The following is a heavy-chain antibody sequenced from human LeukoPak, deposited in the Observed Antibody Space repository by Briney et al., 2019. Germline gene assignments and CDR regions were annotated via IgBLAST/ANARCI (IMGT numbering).Heavy chain of an antibody. CDR2: INHNGNVN. CDR3: AKDRTVGASYWYFDL. V-gene: IGHV3-7*03. D-gene: IGHD1-26*01. CDR1: GFTFSSYW. J-gene: IGHJ2*01. Sequence: GGSLRLSCAASGFTFSSYWMNWARQAPGKGLEWVASINHNGNVNYYVDSVKGRFTISRDNAKNTLFLHMNTLRAEDTAIYYCAKDRTVGASYWYFDLWGRGTLVTVSS.